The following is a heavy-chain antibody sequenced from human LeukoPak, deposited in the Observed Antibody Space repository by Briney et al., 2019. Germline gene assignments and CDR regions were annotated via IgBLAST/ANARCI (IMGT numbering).Heavy chain of an antibody. CDR3: ARQRCSGGSCYSGAFDI. CDR2: IYPGDSDT. J-gene: IGHJ3*02. Sequence: GESLKISCKGSGYSFTSYWIGWVRQMPGKGLEWMGIIYPGDSDTRYSPSFQGQVTISADKSISTAYRQWSGLKASDTAMYYCARQRCSGGSCYSGAFDIWGQGTMVTVSS. D-gene: IGHD2-15*01. V-gene: IGHV5-51*01. CDR1: GYSFTSYW.